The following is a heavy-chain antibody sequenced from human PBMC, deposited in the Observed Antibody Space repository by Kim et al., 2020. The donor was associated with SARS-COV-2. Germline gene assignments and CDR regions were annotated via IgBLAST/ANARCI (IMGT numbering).Heavy chain of an antibody. V-gene: IGHV4-4*02. CDR1: GGSISSSNW. J-gene: IGHJ6*02. Sequence: SETLSLTCAVSGGSISSSNWWSWVRQPPGKGLEWIGEIYHSGSTNYNPSLKSRVTISVDKSKNHFSLKLSSVTAADTAVYYCARVDSSGWYGTYYYGMDVWGQGTTVTVSS. D-gene: IGHD6-19*01. CDR3: ARVDSSGWYGTYYYGMDV. CDR2: IYHSGST.